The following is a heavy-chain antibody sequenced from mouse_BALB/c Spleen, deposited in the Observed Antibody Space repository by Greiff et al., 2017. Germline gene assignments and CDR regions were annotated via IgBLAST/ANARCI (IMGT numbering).Heavy chain of an antibody. CDR2: ILPGSGST. Sequence: QVQLQQSGAELMKPGASVKISCKATGYTFSSYWIEWVKQRPGHGLEWIGEILPGSGSTNYNEKFKGKATFTADTSSNTAYMQLSSLTSDDSAVYYCARWLLRDYAMDYWGQGTSVTVSS. D-gene: IGHD2-3*01. V-gene: IGHV1-9*01. CDR1: GYTFSSYW. CDR3: ARWLLRDYAMDY. J-gene: IGHJ4*01.